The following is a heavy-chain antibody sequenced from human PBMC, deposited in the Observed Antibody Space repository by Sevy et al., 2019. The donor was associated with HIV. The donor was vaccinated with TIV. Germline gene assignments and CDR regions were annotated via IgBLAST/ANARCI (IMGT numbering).Heavy chain of an antibody. V-gene: IGHV3-23*01. CDR3: AKDVVVLIGDAFDI. CDR2: ISGADSST. Sequence: GGSLRLSCAASGFTFNTHAMTWVRQAPGKGLQWVSAISGADSSTHYADSVKGRFTISRDNSKNTLYLQMNSLRAEDTAIYYCAKDVVVLIGDAFDIWGQGTMVTVSS. J-gene: IGHJ3*02. CDR1: GFTFNTHA. D-gene: IGHD3-22*01.